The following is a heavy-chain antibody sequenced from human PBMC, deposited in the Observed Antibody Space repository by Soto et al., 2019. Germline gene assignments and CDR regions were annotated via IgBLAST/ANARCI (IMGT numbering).Heavy chain of an antibody. J-gene: IGHJ4*02. CDR1: GFTFGSYA. V-gene: IGHV3-23*01. Sequence: EVQLLESGGGLVQPGGSLRLSCAASGFTFGSYAMSWVRQAPGKGLEWVSTISGSGGSTYYADSVKGRFTISRDNSKNTLYLQMNSLRAEDTAVYYCARQIASSWDSFDYWGQGALVTVSS. CDR3: ARQIASSWDSFDY. D-gene: IGHD6-13*01. CDR2: ISGSGGST.